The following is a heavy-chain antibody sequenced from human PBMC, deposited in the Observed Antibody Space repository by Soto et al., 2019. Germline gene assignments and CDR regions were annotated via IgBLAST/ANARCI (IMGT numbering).Heavy chain of an antibody. V-gene: IGHV1-58*01. D-gene: IGHD5-18*01. CDR3: SADVDTAMVFDY. CDR1: GFTFPSSA. J-gene: IGHJ4*02. Sequence: EASVKVSFKASGFTFPSSAVQWVRQARGQRLEWIGWIVVGSGNTNYAQKFQERVTITRDMSTSTAYMEQSSLRSEDTAVYYCSADVDTAMVFDYWGQGTLVTVSS. CDR2: IVVGSGNT.